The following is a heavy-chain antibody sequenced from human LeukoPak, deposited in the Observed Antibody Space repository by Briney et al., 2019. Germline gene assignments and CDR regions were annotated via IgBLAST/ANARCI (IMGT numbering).Heavy chain of an antibody. CDR2: IRSNAYGGTT. CDR3: TKYTGNLDY. CDR1: GFTFSSYS. Sequence: GGSLRLSCAASGFTFSSYSMSWVRQAPGKGLEWVGFIRSNAYGGTTEYAASVKGRFTISRDDSKGIAYLQMNSLKTEDTAVYYCTKYTGNLDYWGQGTLVTVSS. D-gene: IGHD1-26*01. V-gene: IGHV3-49*04. J-gene: IGHJ4*02.